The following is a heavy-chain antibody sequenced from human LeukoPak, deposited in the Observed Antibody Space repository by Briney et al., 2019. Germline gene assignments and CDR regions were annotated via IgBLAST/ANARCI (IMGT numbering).Heavy chain of an antibody. CDR2: IYYSGST. CDR3: ARVSRDGYIVFDY. Sequence: PSETLSLTCTVSGGSISSGGYYWSWIRQHPGKGLEWIGCIYYSGSTYYNPSLKSRVTISVDTTKNQFSLKLSSVTAADTAVYYCARVSRDGYIVFDYWGQGTLVTVSS. J-gene: IGHJ4*02. D-gene: IGHD5-24*01. CDR1: GGSISSGGYY. V-gene: IGHV4-31*03.